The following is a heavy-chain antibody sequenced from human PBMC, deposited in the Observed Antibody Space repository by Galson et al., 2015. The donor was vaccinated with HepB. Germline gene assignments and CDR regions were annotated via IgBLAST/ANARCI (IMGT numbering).Heavy chain of an antibody. CDR2: ISSSSSYT. CDR1: GFTFSDYY. J-gene: IGHJ4*02. CDR3: ARSLGGSGSYRS. V-gene: IGHV3-11*06. Sequence: SLRLSCAASGFTFSDYYMSWIRQAPGKGLEWVSYISSSSSYTNYADSVKGRFTISRDNAKNSLYLQMNSLRAEDTAVYYCARSLGGSGSYRSWGQGTLVTVSS. D-gene: IGHD3-10*01.